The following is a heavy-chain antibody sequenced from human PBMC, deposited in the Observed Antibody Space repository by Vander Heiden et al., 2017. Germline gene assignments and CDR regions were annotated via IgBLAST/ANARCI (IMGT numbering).Heavy chain of an antibody. D-gene: IGHD3-10*01. Sequence: VQLVVDAGGLVKPGGSGRLSWAPSGFTFSSSRMNWVSQAPGKVREWVSFITGSSSYIYYADSVKGRFTTSRDNAQNSLYLQMNSLRAEDTAVYYCARDRWGWGSRGDDVFDIWGQGTMVTVSS. CDR3: ARDRWGWGSRGDDVFDI. CDR2: ITGSSSYI. CDR1: GFTFSSSR. V-gene: IGHV3-21*01. J-gene: IGHJ3*02.